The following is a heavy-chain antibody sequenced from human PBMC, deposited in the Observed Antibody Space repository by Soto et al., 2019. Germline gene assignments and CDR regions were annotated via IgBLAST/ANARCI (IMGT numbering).Heavy chain of an antibody. V-gene: IGHV1-69*02. CDR3: ARSYCGGDCYSYDY. CDR2: IIPTLGIA. D-gene: IGHD2-21*02. Sequence: QVQLVQSGAEVKKPGSSVKVSCKASGGTFSSYTISWVRQAPGQGLEWIGRIIPTLGIANYAQKFQGRVTITADKSTSTAYMELSSLRSEDTAVYYCARSYCGGDCYSYDYWGQGTLVTVSS. CDR1: GGTFSSYT. J-gene: IGHJ4*02.